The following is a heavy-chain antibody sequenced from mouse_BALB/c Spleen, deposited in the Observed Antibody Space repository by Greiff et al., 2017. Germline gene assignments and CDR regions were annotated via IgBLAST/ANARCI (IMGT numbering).Heavy chain of an antibody. V-gene: IGHV1-5*01. D-gene: IGHD1-1*01. J-gene: IGHJ1*01. CDR2: IYPGNSDT. Sequence: VQLQQSGTVLARPGASVKMSCKASGYTFTSYWMHWVKQRPGQGLEWIGAIYPGNSDTSYNQKFKGKAKLTAVTSTSTAYMELSSLTNEDSAVYYCTREGYYGSSYKWYFDVWGAGTTVTVSS. CDR1: GYTFTSYW. CDR3: TREGYYGSSYKWYFDV.